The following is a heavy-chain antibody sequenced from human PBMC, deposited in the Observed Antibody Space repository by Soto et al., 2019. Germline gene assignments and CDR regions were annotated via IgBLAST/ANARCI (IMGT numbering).Heavy chain of an antibody. V-gene: IGHV1-69*11. D-gene: IGHD1-26*01. CDR2: IIPVLLTP. Sequence: GASVKVSCKASGGTFSRSAISWVRQAPGQGLEWMGTIIPVLLTPKLAQKFQGRVTITADDSTTTAYMELDSLRSDDTAIYYCASDDGPHGGSYSHNYWGQGTLVTVSS. CDR3: ASDDGPHGGSYSHNY. J-gene: IGHJ4*01. CDR1: GGTFSRSA.